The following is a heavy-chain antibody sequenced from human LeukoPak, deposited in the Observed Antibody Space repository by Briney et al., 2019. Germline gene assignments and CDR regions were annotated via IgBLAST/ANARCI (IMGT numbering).Heavy chain of an antibody. V-gene: IGHV4-34*01. J-gene: IGHJ3*02. CDR1: GGSFSGYY. Sequence: PSETLSLTCAVYGGSFSGYYGSWIRQPPGKGLEWIGEINHSGSTNYNPPLKSRVTISVDTSKNQFSLKLSSVTAADTAVYYCARRRSSGWSVRAFDIWGQGTMVTVSS. CDR3: ARRRSSGWSVRAFDI. D-gene: IGHD6-19*01. CDR2: INHSGST.